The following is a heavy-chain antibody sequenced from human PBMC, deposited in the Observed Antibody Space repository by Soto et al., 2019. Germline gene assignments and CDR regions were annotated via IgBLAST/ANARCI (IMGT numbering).Heavy chain of an antibody. CDR2: ISAYNGNT. Sequence: ASVKVSCKASCYTFTSYGISWVRQAPGQGLEWMGWISAYNGNTNYAQKLQGRVTMTTDTSTSTAYMELRSLRSDDTAVYYCARRGYSPSHYYFDYWGQGTLVTVSS. V-gene: IGHV1-18*01. J-gene: IGHJ4*02. CDR3: ARRGYSPSHYYFDY. CDR1: CYTFTSYG. D-gene: IGHD5-18*01.